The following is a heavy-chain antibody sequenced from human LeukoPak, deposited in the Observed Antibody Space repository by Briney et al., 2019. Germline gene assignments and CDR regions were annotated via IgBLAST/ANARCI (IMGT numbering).Heavy chain of an antibody. D-gene: IGHD3-22*01. Sequence: SVKVSCKASGGTFNTYSISWVRQAPGQGLEWMGMIIPVFGTTNYAQKFQGRVTMTADESTSTAYMELSSLRVDDAAVFYCASSRDSFDSSGYSTIDLWGQGTLVAVSS. V-gene: IGHV1-69*13. CDR2: IIPVFGTT. J-gene: IGHJ4*02. CDR1: GGTFNTYS. CDR3: ASSRDSFDSSGYSTIDL.